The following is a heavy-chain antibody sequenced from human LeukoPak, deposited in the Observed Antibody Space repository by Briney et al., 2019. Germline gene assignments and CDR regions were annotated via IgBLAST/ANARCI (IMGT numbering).Heavy chain of an antibody. D-gene: IGHD3-22*01. Sequence: GGSLRLSCAASGFTFSDYYMGWIRQAPGKGLEWISYITNNGGAMFYADSLKGRLTISRDNAKKSMYLQMNSLRPDDTALYYCARALADSRGYYLGFDYWGQGTPVTVSS. CDR1: GFTFSDYY. J-gene: IGHJ4*02. CDR3: ARALADSRGYYLGFDY. CDR2: ITNNGGAM. V-gene: IGHV3-11*04.